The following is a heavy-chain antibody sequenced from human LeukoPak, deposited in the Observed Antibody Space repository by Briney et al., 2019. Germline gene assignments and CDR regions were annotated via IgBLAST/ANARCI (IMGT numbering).Heavy chain of an antibody. CDR1: GFTFRNYW. CDR3: TVIAAIRADAFDI. J-gene: IGHJ3*02. V-gene: IGHV3-7*01. D-gene: IGHD2-15*01. Sequence: AGSLRVSCAASGFTFRNYWMSWVRQAPGKGLEWVANIKEDGSEQYNVDSVKGRFTISRDNGKNSLFLHMNSLRAEDTAMYYCTVIAAIRADAFDIWGQGTMVTVSS. CDR2: IKEDGSEQ.